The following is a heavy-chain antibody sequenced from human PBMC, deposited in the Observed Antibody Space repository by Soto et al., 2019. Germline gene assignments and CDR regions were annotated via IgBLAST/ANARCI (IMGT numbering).Heavy chain of an antibody. Sequence: EVQLVESGGGLVQPGGSLRLSCAASEFTFSKYWMTWVRQSPGKGLEWVANINQDGSERYYVDSVRGRFTISRDNAKNSLYQQMNSLRAEDTAVYYCVCGGNYFVYWGQGTLVTVSP. CDR3: VCGGNYFVY. J-gene: IGHJ4*02. V-gene: IGHV3-7*01. CDR1: EFTFSKYW. CDR2: INQDGSER. D-gene: IGHD3-16*01.